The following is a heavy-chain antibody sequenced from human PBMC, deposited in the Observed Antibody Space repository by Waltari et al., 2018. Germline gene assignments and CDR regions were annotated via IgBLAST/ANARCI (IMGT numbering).Heavy chain of an antibody. D-gene: IGHD4-4*01. CDR3: AREKYSNDLYYFDY. J-gene: IGHJ4*02. CDR1: GFSFSTYN. Sequence: EVQLVESGGGLVKPGGSLRLSCAASGFSFSTYNMNWVRQAPGKGLEWVSSISRGGSYIYYADSVKGRFTISRDDAKNSLYLQMNSLRAEDTAVYYCAREKYSNDLYYFDYWGQGILVTVSS. V-gene: IGHV3-21*01. CDR2: ISRGGSYI.